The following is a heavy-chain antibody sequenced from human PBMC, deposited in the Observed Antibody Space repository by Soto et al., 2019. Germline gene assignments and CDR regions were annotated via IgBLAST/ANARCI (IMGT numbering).Heavy chain of an antibody. Sequence: LXLSCAPSGFTFRRYGMHWFLQAPGKGLEWVAVISYDGSNKYYADSVKGRFTISRDNSKNTLYLQMNSLRAEDTAVYYCAKDLAVTPKVPQYNWFDPWGQGTLVTVSS. V-gene: IGHV3-30*18. CDR1: GFTFRRYG. CDR2: ISYDGSNK. J-gene: IGHJ5*02. D-gene: IGHD1-1*01. CDR3: AKDLAVTPKVPQYNWFDP.